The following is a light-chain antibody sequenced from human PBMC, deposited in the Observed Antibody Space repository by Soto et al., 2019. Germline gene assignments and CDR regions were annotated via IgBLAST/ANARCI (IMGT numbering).Light chain of an antibody. CDR1: SSTMWAGYD. V-gene: IGLV1-40*01. J-gene: IGLJ2*01. CDR2: GDT. CDR3: QSYDSSLSPVV. Sequence: QSVLTQPPSVSGAPGQRVTISCTGSSSTMWAGYDVHWYQQLPGTAPKLLIYGDTNRPSGVPDRFSGSRSGTSASLAITGLQAEDEADYFCQSYDSSLSPVVFGGGTKLTVL.